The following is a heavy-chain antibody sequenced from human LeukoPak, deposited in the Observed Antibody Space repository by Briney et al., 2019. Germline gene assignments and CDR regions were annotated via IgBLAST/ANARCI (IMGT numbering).Heavy chain of an antibody. J-gene: IGHJ5*02. CDR3: ATRGGPYSRSGWYH. CDR1: GFTFSSYW. D-gene: IGHD6-19*01. Sequence: GGSLRLSCAASGFTFSSYWMSWVRQAPGKGLEWVANIKQDGGEKYYVDSVKGRFTISRDNAKNSLYLQMNSLRAEDTAVYYCATRGGPYSRSGWYHWGQGTLVTVSS. CDR2: IKQDGGEK. V-gene: IGHV3-7*01.